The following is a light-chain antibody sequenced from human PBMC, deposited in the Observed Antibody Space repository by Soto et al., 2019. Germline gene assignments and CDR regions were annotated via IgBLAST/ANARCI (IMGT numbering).Light chain of an antibody. CDR3: KQYYNWPL. CDR1: QSVNSN. J-gene: IGKJ1*01. CDR2: AAS. Sequence: IVLTQSPGTLSLSPGDIATLSCRASQSVNSNYLAWYQQRPGQAPRLLIYAASTRATGIHASFSGSGSGTEFTLTIRSLQSEDFAVYYCKQYYNWPLFGQGTKVDIK. V-gene: IGKV3-15*01.